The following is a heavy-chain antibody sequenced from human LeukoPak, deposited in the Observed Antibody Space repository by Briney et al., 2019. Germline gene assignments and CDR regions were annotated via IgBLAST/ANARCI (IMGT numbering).Heavy chain of an antibody. V-gene: IGHV1-18*01. CDR3: ARVTGTTFYYGMDV. CDR2: ISAYNGNT. CDR1: GYTFTSYG. D-gene: IGHD1-7*01. J-gene: IGHJ6*02. Sequence: ASVKVSCKASGYTFTSYGISWVRQAPGQGLEWMEWISAYNGNTNYAQKLQGRVTMTTDTSTSTAYVELRSLRSDDTAVYYCARVTGTTFYYGMDVWGQGTTVTVSS.